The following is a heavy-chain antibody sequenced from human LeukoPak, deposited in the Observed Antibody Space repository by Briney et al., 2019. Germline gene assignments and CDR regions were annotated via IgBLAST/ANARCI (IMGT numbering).Heavy chain of an antibody. J-gene: IGHJ3*02. D-gene: IGHD3-22*01. V-gene: IGHV3-23*01. CDR1: GFTFSSYA. Sequence: PGGSLRLSCAASGFTFSSYAMSWVRQAPGKGLEWVSANSGSGGSTYYADSVKGRFTISRDNSKNTLYLQMNSLRGEDTAVYYCAKDPEYYYDSSGYYAEAFDIWGQGTMVTVSS. CDR3: AKDPEYYYDSSGYYAEAFDI. CDR2: NSGSGGST.